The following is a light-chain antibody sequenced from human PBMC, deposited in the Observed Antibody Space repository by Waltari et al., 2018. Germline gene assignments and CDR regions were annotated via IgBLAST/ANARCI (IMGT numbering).Light chain of an antibody. CDR1: QSVGSGS. J-gene: IGKJ1*01. Sequence: EIVLTQSPGTASLSPGERVPLSCRASQSVGSGSLAWYQQKPGQAPGLVIYRASRRATGIPDRFSGSGSGTDFSLTISRLEPEDFAVYYCQQHGTLPATFGQGTKVEIK. CDR2: RAS. V-gene: IGKV3-20*01. CDR3: QQHGTLPAT.